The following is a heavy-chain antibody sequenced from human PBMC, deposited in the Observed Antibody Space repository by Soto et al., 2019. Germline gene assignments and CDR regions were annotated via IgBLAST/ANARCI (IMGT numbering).Heavy chain of an antibody. D-gene: IGHD6-6*01. CDR2: ISYDGSNK. CDR1: GFTFSYYG. V-gene: IGHV3-30*18. J-gene: IGHJ1*01. CDR3: AKDGSYNTSSCY. Sequence: GGSLRLSCAASGFTFSYYGIHWVRQAPGKGLEWVAVISYDGSNKYYADSVKGRFTISRDNSKNTLYLQMNSLRPEDTAVYYCAKDGSYNTSSCYWGQGTLVTVSS.